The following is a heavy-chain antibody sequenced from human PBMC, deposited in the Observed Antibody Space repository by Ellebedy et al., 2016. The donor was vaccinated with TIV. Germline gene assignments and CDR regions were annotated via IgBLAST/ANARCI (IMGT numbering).Heavy chain of an antibody. V-gene: IGHV3-21*01. CDR2: ISSRSSYI. D-gene: IGHD5-12*01. CDR3: AREGGYSGYENFDY. J-gene: IGHJ4*02. Sequence: GESLKISCAASGFTFSSYSMNWVRQAPGKGLEWVSSISSRSSYIYYADSVKGRFTISRDNAKNSLYLQMNSLRAEDTAVYYCAREGGYSGYENFDYWGQGTLVTVSS. CDR1: GFTFSSYS.